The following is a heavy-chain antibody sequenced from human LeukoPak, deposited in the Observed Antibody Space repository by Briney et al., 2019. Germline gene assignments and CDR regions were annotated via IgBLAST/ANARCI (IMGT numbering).Heavy chain of an antibody. CDR1: GISVSSNY. Sequence: GGSLTLSCAASGISVSSNYMNWVRQAPGKGLEWVSSISTSSSYIYYADSVKGRFTISRDNAKNSLYLQVNSLRAEDMAVYYCARDAIGITTYDSYFDNWGQGTLVTVSS. CDR2: ISTSSSYI. V-gene: IGHV3-21*01. J-gene: IGHJ4*02. D-gene: IGHD3-22*01. CDR3: ARDAIGITTYDSYFDN.